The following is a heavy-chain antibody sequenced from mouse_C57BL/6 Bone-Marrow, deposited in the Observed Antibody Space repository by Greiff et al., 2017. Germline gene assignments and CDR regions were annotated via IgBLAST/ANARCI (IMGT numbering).Heavy chain of an antibody. J-gene: IGHJ3*01. V-gene: IGHV2-6*01. CDR3: ASDLGRGFAY. CDR1: GFSLTSYG. Sequence: QVQLKESGPGLVAPSQSLSITCPVSGFSLTSYGVDWVRQSPGKGLEWLGVIWGVGSTNYNSALKSRLSISKDNSKSQVFLKMNSLQTDDTAMYYCASDLGRGFAYWGQGTLVTVSA. CDR2: IWGVGST. D-gene: IGHD4-1*01.